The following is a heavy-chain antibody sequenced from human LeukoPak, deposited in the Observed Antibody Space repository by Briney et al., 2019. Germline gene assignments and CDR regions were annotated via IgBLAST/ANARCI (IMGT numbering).Heavy chain of an antibody. CDR2: INPNSGGT. CDR3: ARVDYDSSGYWVY. V-gene: IGHV1-2*02. CDR1: GYTFTGYY. D-gene: IGHD3-22*01. Sequence: ASVKVSCKASGYTFTGYYMHWVRQAPGQGLEWMGWINPNSGGTNYAQKFQGRVTMTRDTSISTAYMELRSLRSDDTAVYYCARVDYDSSGYWVYWGQGTLVTVSS. J-gene: IGHJ4*02.